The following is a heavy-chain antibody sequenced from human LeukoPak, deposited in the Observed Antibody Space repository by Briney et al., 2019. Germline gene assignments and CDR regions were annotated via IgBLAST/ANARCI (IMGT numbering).Heavy chain of an antibody. CDR1: GFTFSTYW. V-gene: IGHV3-74*01. D-gene: IGHD3-16*01. CDR3: AARSPASFAYDY. CDR2: INSDGITT. Sequence: PGGSLRLSCAASGFTFSTYWMVWVRQLPGKGLVWVSRINSDGITTTYADSVKGRFTVSRDNAKNTLYLQMNSLRAEDTAVYYCAARSPASFAYDYWGQGTLVTVSS. J-gene: IGHJ4*02.